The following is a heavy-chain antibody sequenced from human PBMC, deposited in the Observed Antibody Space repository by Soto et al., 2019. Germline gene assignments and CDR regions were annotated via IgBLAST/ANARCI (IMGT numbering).Heavy chain of an antibody. CDR1: GFTFSSYW. Sequence: PWGSLRFSCGASGFTFSSYWTPWARQAPGKGLVWVSRIIGGGSSTSHADPVKGRIPISEDNTNNTLYLQMNSLRAEDTAVYHCARDQPSDILRFLEWLPNSYYYYAMDVWGQGTTVTVSS. CDR3: ARDQPSDILRFLEWLPNSYYYYAMDV. V-gene: IGHV3-74*01. D-gene: IGHD3-3*01. J-gene: IGHJ6*02. CDR2: IIGGGSST.